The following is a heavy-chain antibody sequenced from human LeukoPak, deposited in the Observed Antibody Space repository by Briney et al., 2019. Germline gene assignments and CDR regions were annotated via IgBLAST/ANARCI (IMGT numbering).Heavy chain of an antibody. V-gene: IGHV4-38-2*02. CDR2: IYHRGST. J-gene: IGHJ4*02. Sequence: SETLSLTCTVSGYSVSNGYYWGWIRQPPGKGLEWVGSIYHRGSTYYNPSLKSRVTISVDTSKNQFSLKLSSVTAADTAVYYCTRDSTLFTYYVWGQGTLVTVSS. CDR1: GYSVSNGYY. CDR3: TRDSTLFTYYV. D-gene: IGHD3-16*01.